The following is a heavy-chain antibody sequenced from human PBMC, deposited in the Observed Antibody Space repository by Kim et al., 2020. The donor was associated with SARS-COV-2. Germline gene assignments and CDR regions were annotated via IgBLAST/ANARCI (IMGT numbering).Heavy chain of an antibody. CDR3: ARDLGYDILGGMDV. V-gene: IGHV4-59*01. D-gene: IGHD3-9*01. J-gene: IGHJ6*02. Sequence: NPSLKSRVTISVDTSKNQFSLKLSSVTAADTAVYYCARDLGYDILGGMDVWGQGTTVTVSS.